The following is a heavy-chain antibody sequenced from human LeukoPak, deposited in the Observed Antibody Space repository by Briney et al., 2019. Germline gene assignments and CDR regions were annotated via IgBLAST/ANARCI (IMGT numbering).Heavy chain of an antibody. J-gene: IGHJ5*02. CDR1: GFTFSSYA. Sequence: GGSLRLSCAASGFTFSSYAMSWVRQAPGKGLEWVSAISGSGGSTYYADSVKRRFTISRDNSKNTLYLQMNSLRAEDTAVYYCAKDLFRTYYYDSSAYIDPWGQGTLVTVSS. CDR2: ISGSGGST. CDR3: AKDLFRTYYYDSSAYIDP. D-gene: IGHD3-22*01. V-gene: IGHV3-23*01.